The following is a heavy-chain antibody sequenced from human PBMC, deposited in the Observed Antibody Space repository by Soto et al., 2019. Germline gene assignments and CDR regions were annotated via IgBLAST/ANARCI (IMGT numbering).Heavy chain of an antibody. CDR3: APFDWLTPY. CDR1: GGSFSGYY. Sequence: PSETLSLTCAVYGGSFSGYYWTWIRQPPGTGLEWIGEINHSGSTYYNPSLKSRLTISVDTSKNQLSLELNSVTAADPAVYYGAPFDWLTPYGGQGTLVTVSS. J-gene: IGHJ4*02. CDR2: INHSGST. V-gene: IGHV4-34*01. D-gene: IGHD3-9*01.